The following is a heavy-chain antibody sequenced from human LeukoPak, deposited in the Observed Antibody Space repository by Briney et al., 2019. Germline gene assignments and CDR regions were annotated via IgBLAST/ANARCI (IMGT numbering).Heavy chain of an antibody. CDR3: ARDERQYSSSWCLGYYYYGMDV. D-gene: IGHD6-13*01. J-gene: IGHJ6*02. Sequence: PSGTLSLTCAVSGGSISSSNWWSWVRQPPGKGLEWIGEIYHSGSTNYNPSLKSRVTISVDKSKNQFSLKLSSVTAADTAVYYCARDERQYSSSWCLGYYYYGMDVWGQGTTVTVSS. CDR1: GGSISSSNW. CDR2: IYHSGST. V-gene: IGHV4-4*02.